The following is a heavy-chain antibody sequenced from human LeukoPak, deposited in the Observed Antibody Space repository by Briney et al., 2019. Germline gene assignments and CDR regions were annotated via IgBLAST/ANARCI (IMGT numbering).Heavy chain of an antibody. D-gene: IGHD3-10*01. CDR3: GRLRASLDY. CDR1: GFTFSSYE. CDR2: ISTADTNK. V-gene: IGHV3-48*03. J-gene: IGHJ4*02. Sequence: GGSLRLSCAASGFTFSSYEMNWVRQAPGKGLEWVSYISTADTNKYYADSVKGRFTVSRDNAKNSLYLQMNSLRAEDTAVYYCGRLRASLDYWGQGTLVTVSS.